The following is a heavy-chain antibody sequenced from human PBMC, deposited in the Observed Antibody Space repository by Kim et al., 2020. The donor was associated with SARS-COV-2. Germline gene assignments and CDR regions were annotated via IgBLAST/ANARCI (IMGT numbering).Heavy chain of an antibody. CDR1: GYTFTSYA. CDR2: INTNTGNP. D-gene: IGHD3-22*01. CDR3: ARGTYYYDSSGYWGVDY. J-gene: IGHJ4*02. Sequence: ASVKVSCKASGYTFTSYAMNWVRQAPGQGLEWMGWINTNTGNPTYAQGFTGRFVFSLDTSVSTAYLQISSLKAEDTAVYYCARGTYYYDSSGYWGVDYWGQGTLVTVSS. V-gene: IGHV7-4-1*02.